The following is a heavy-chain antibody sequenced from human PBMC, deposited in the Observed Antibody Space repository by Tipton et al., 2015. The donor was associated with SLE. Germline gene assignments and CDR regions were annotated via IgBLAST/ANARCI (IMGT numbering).Heavy chain of an antibody. Sequence: TLSLTCTVPGGSISSSSYYWGWIRQPPGKGLEWIGSIYYSGSTYYNPSLKSRVTISVDTSKNQFSLKLSSVTAADTAVYYCARRGVGAIDYWGQGTLVTASS. CDR1: GGSISSSSYY. CDR2: IYYSGST. D-gene: IGHD1-26*01. J-gene: IGHJ4*02. CDR3: ARRGVGAIDY. V-gene: IGHV4-39*07.